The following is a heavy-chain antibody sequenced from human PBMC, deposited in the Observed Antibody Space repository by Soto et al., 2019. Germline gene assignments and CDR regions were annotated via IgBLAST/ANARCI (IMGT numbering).Heavy chain of an antibody. CDR1: GFTFSSYG. V-gene: IGHV3-33*01. J-gene: IGHJ4*02. Sequence: QVQLVESGGGVVQPGRSLRLSCAASGFTFSSYGMHWVRQAPGKGLEWVAVIWYDGSKKYYADSVKGRFTISRDNSKNTLYLQMTSLGAEDTAVYYCARDCAGYSSGWYQRGGFDYWGQGTLVTVSS. CDR3: ARDCAGYSSGWYQRGGFDY. D-gene: IGHD6-19*01. CDR2: IWYDGSKK.